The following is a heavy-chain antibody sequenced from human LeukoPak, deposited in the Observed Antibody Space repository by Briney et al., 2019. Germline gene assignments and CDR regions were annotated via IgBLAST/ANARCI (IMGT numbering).Heavy chain of an antibody. J-gene: IGHJ4*02. Sequence: TGRSLRLSCAASGFTFSSYAMSWVRQAPGKGLEWVSVISGSGGSTYYADSVKGRFTISRDNSKNTLYLQMNSLRAEDTAVYYCAKYLPNQLLKDWGQGTLVTVSS. CDR2: ISGSGGST. D-gene: IGHD2-2*01. V-gene: IGHV3-23*01. CDR3: AKYLPNQLLKD. CDR1: GFTFSSYA.